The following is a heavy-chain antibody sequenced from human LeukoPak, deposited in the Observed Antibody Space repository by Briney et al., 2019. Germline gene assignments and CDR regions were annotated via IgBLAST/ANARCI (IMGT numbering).Heavy chain of an antibody. J-gene: IGHJ4*02. CDR3: AKAISRTVTTFDY. V-gene: IGHV3-23*01. CDR2: ISGSGGST. Sequence: TGGSLRLSCAGSGFTFSSYAMSWVRQAPGKGLEWVSAISGSGGSTYYADSVKGRFTISRDNSKNTLYLQMNSLRAEDTAVYYCAKAISRTVTTFDYWGQGTLVTVSS. D-gene: IGHD4-17*01. CDR1: GFTFSSYA.